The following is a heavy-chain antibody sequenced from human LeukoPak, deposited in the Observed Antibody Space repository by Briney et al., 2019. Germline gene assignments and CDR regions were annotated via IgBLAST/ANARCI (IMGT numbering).Heavy chain of an antibody. Sequence: GGSLRLSCTASGFTFSDYYMSWIRQAPGKGLEWVSYISSSSSYTKYADSVKGRFTISRDNSKNTLFLQMNSLRAEDTAVYYCAKSQYYYDSSGTLWGQGTLVTVSS. V-gene: IGHV3-11*03. D-gene: IGHD3-22*01. CDR1: GFTFSDYY. CDR3: AKSQYYYDSSGTL. CDR2: ISSSSSYT. J-gene: IGHJ4*02.